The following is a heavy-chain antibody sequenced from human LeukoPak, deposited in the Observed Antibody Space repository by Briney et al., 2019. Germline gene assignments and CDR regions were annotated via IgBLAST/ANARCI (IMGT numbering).Heavy chain of an antibody. CDR1: GYTFSSYG. D-gene: IGHD3-3*01. J-gene: IGHJ4*02. CDR2: ISAYNGYT. V-gene: IGHV1-18*04. CDR3: AKVVGITIFGVVIGRYYFDY. Sequence: ASVKVSCKASGYTFSSYGLSWVRQAPGQGLEWMGWISAYNGYTRYAQKFQGRVTMTRDMSTSTVYMELSSLRSEDTAVYYCAKVVGITIFGVVIGRYYFDYWGQGTLVTVSS.